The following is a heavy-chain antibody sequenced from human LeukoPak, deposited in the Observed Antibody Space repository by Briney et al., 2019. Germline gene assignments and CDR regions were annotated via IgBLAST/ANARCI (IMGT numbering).Heavy chain of an antibody. J-gene: IGHJ4*01. V-gene: IGHV3-74*01. CDR3: ARFVVVTAGDY. D-gene: IGHD2-21*02. CDR2: LHSNGAFT. CDR1: GFTLSNYW. Sequence: GGSLRLSCSASGFTLSNYWMHWVRQAPGKGLVWVARLHSNGAFTTYADSVKGRFTIPRDTAKNTLYLQMNSLRVEDTAVCYCARFVVVTAGDYWGQGTLVTVSS.